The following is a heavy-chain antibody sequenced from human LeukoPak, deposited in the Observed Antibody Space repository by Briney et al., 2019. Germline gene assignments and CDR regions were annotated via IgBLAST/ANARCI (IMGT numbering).Heavy chain of an antibody. CDR1: GFTFDDYG. J-gene: IGHJ6*03. CDR2: INWNGGST. D-gene: IGHD4-11*01. CDR3: ARVPTVSYYYYYMDV. Sequence: PGGSLRLSCAASGFTFDDYGMSWVRQAPGKGLEWVSGINWNGGSTGYADSVKGRFTISRDNAKNSLYLQMNSLRAEDTALYYCARVPTVSYYYYYMDVWGKGTTVTVSS. V-gene: IGHV3-20*04.